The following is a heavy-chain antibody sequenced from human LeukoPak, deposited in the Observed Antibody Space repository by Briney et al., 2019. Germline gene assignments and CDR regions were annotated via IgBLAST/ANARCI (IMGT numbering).Heavy chain of an antibody. J-gene: IGHJ4*02. D-gene: IGHD5-18*01. CDR3: GRHYAGYHYALAY. Sequence: SETLSLTCAVSGYSINNGYYWGWIRQPPVKGLEWIGDIYHSGSTYYNPSLKTRDTISVESTKNNFSLKLSSVTAAGAAVYYFGRHYAGYHYALAYWGQGTLSPSPQ. CDR1: GYSINNGYY. V-gene: IGHV4-38-2*01. CDR2: IYHSGST.